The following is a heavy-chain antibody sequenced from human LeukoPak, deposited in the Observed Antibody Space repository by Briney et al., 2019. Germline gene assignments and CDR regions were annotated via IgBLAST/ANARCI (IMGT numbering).Heavy chain of an antibody. V-gene: IGHV4-39*01. CDR2: IYYSGST. Sequence: SETLSLTCTVSGGSISSSSYYWGWIRQPPGKGLEWIGSIYYSGSTYYNPSLKSRVTISVDTSKNQFSLKLSSVTAADTAVYYCAGHIITGTSTYAFDIWGQGTMVTVSS. J-gene: IGHJ3*02. D-gene: IGHD1-20*01. CDR3: AGHIITGTSTYAFDI. CDR1: GGSISSSSYY.